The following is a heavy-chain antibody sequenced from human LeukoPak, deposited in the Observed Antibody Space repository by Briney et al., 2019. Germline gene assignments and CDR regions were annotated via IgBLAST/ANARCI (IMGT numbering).Heavy chain of an antibody. CDR1: GYTFTSYY. J-gene: IGHJ4*02. D-gene: IGHD2-15*01. Sequence: ASVKVSCKASGYTFTSYYMHWVRQAPGQGREWMGITNPSGGNTNYAQKFQGRVTMTRDTSTSTVYMELSSLRSEDTAVYYCARGSLSYSYYFDYWGQGTLVTVSS. V-gene: IGHV1-46*03. CDR3: ARGSLSYSYYFDY. CDR2: TNPSGGNT.